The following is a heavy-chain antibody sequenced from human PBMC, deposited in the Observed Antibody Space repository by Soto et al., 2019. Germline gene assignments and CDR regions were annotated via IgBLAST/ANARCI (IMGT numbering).Heavy chain of an antibody. CDR2: VSRAGTYT. V-gene: IGHV3-23*01. CDR3: VKYTVTEDLGES. J-gene: IGHJ5*02. Sequence: EVQLLESGEDVVRSGGSLRLSCAASGFTFSSYAMGWVRQAPGKGLEWVAGVSRAGTYTFYADSVRGRFSISRDNSRDRVDLYMNALRGDDTAVYFCVKYTVTEDLGESWRQGTLVSVSS. D-gene: IGHD3-16*01. CDR1: GFTFSSYA.